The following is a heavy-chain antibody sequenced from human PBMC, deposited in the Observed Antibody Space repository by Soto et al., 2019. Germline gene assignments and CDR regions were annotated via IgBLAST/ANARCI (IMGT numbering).Heavy chain of an antibody. CDR2: ITSNGGNA. D-gene: IGHD2-15*01. V-gene: IGHV3-30-3*01. J-gene: IGHJ4*02. CDR1: GFTFTTYA. CDR3: ARDTVGGSWFPVGF. Sequence: QVQLVESGGGVVQPGSSLRLSCAASGFTFTTYAMDWVRQTPGKGLEGVGVITSNGGNARYADSVEGRFTISRDNVHNKLFLQMDSLRPEDTAVYFCARDTVGGSWFPVGFWGQGTLVTVSS.